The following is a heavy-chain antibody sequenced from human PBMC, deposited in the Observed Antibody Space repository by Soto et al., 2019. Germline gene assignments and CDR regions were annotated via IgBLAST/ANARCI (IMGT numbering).Heavy chain of an antibody. Sequence: PSETLSLNRSVSGASISSYFWTWIRQPAGKGLDWIGRISTSGTTNYNPSLKSRVTMSVDTSKNHFSLNLSSVTAADTAVYYCAREAGPDRWFDPWGQGTLVTVSS. V-gene: IGHV4-4*07. J-gene: IGHJ5*02. D-gene: IGHD6-19*01. CDR2: ISTSGTT. CDR3: AREAGPDRWFDP. CDR1: GASISSYF.